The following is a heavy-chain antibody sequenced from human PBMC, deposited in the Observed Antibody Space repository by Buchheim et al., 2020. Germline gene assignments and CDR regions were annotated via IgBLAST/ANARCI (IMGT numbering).Heavy chain of an antibody. Sequence: QLQLQESGPGLVKPSETLSLTCTVSGGSISSSSYCWGWVRQPPGKGLEWIGSNYYTGSAYHNPSLKSRVTVSVDTSQNQFSLRLSSVTAADTAVYYCARQRSGWFDWFDPWGQGTL. CDR3: ARQRSGWFDWFDP. CDR2: NYYTGSA. V-gene: IGHV4-39*01. J-gene: IGHJ5*02. D-gene: IGHD6-19*01. CDR1: GGSISSSSYC.